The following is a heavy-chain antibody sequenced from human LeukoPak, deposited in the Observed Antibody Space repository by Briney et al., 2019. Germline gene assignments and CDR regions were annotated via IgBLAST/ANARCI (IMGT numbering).Heavy chain of an antibody. D-gene: IGHD3-10*01. CDR3: TRHYSGEFDY. V-gene: IGHV4-39*01. J-gene: IGHJ4*02. CDR2: IYYSGTT. CDR1: GVSISGSSYY. Sequence: PSETLSLTCTVSGVSISGSSYYWGWIRQPPGKGLEWIGSIYYSGTTYYNPSLKSRVTMSVDTSKNQFSLKLSSVTAADTAVYYCTRHYSGEFDYWGQGTLVAVSS.